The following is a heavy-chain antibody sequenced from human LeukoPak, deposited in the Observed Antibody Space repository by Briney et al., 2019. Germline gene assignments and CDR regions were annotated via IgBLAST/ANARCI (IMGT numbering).Heavy chain of an antibody. CDR1: GGSISSGGYY. D-gene: IGHD6-13*01. CDR3: ASLAAAGPGWFDY. V-gene: IGHV4-31*03. CDR2: IYYSGST. Sequence: SETLSLTCTVSGGSISSGGYYWSWIRQPPGKGLEWIGYIYYSGSTYYNPSLKSRVTISVDTSKNQFSLKLSSVTAADTAVYYCASLAAAGPGWFDYWGQGTLVTVSS. J-gene: IGHJ4*02.